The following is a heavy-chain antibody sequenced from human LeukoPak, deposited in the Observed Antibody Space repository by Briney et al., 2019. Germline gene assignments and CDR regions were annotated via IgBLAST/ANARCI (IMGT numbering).Heavy chain of an antibody. CDR2: VNSDGSST. CDR3: ARDMVRPQGYGMDV. D-gene: IGHD3-10*01. CDR1: GFTFSSYW. Sequence: PGGSLRLSCAASGFTFSSYWMHWVRQAPGKGLVWVSRVNSDGSSTSYADPVKGRFTISRDNAKNTVFLQMNSLRAETTAVYYCARDMVRPQGYGMDVWAQGPTVTVPS. J-gene: IGHJ6*02. V-gene: IGHV3-74*01.